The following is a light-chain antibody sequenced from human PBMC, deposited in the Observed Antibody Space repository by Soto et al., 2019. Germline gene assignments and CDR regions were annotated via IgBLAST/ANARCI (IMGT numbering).Light chain of an antibody. J-gene: IGLJ2*01. CDR2: EVS. CDR3: CSYAGSSTLV. V-gene: IGLV2-23*02. Sequence: QSLLTQPASVSWSPGQSITISCTGNSSEVGSYNLVSWYQQHPGKAPKLMIYEVSKRPSGVSNRFSGSKSGNTASLTISGLQAEDEADYYCCSYAGSSTLVFGGGTQLTVL. CDR1: SSEVGSYNL.